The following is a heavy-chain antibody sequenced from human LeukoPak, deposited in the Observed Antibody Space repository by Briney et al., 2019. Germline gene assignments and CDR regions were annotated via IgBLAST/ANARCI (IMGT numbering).Heavy chain of an antibody. J-gene: IGHJ6*03. D-gene: IGHD3-10*01. V-gene: IGHV4-59*12. CDR1: GGSISSSY. CDR2: IYFSGST. Sequence: SETLSLTCTVSGGSISSSYWSWIRQPPGKGLGWIGCIYFSGSTNYNPSLKSRVTISVDTSNNPFSLKLSSVTAADTAVYYCARGGGLKPTPLLYYYYYYMDVWGKGTTVTVSS. CDR3: ARGGGLKPTPLLYYYYYYMDV.